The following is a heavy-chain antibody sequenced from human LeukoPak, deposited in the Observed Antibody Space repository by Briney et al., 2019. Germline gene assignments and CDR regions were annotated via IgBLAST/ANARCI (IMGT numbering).Heavy chain of an antibody. CDR3: AISGYGSGSYFRVDYGMDV. CDR1: GFTVSSNY. V-gene: IGHV3-53*01. D-gene: IGHD3-10*01. Sequence: SGGSLRLSCAASGFTVSSNYMSWVRQAPGKGLEWVSVIYSGGSTYYADSVKGRFTISRDNSKNTLYLQMNSLRAEDTAVYYCAISGYGSGSYFRVDYGMDVWGQGTTVTVSS. J-gene: IGHJ6*02. CDR2: IYSGGST.